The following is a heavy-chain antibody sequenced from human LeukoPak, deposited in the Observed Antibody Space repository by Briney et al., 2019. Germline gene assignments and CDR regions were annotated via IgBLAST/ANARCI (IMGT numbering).Heavy chain of an antibody. V-gene: IGHV3-23*01. Sequence: GGSLRLSCAASGFTFSSYAMSWVRQAPGKGLEWVSAISGSGGSTYYADSVKGRFTISRDNSKNTLYLQMNSLRAEDTAVYYCAKQEAGGDFRSGYKDWGQGTLVTVSS. D-gene: IGHD3-3*01. CDR3: AKQEAGGDFRSGYKD. J-gene: IGHJ4*02. CDR2: ISGSGGST. CDR1: GFTFSSYA.